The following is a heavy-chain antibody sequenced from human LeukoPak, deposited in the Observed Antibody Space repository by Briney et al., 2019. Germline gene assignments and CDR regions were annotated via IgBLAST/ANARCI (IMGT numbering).Heavy chain of an antibody. CDR2: ISYDGSNE. CDR1: GFPFNSYG. Sequence: PGRSLRLSCAASGFPFNSYGMHWVRQAPGEGLEWVAVISYDGSNEYYADSVKGRFTISRDNSKNTMDLQMNSRRAEDTAVYYCAKEGYYGSGSFPDYWGQGTLVTVSS. CDR3: AKEGYYGSGSFPDY. D-gene: IGHD3-10*01. J-gene: IGHJ4*02. V-gene: IGHV3-30*18.